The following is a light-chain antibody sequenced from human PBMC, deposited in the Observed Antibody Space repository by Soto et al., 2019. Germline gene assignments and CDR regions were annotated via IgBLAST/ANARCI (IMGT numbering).Light chain of an antibody. CDR1: QSVSTSY. V-gene: IGKV3-20*01. Sequence: EIVLTQSPGTLYLSPGERATLSCRASQSVSTSYFAWYQQTPGQAPRLLNYGATSRATGIPDRFSGSGSGTDFTLTISRLEPEDFAVYFCQQYGSSPTTFGQGTKVDIK. CDR3: QQYGSSPTT. CDR2: GAT. J-gene: IGKJ1*01.